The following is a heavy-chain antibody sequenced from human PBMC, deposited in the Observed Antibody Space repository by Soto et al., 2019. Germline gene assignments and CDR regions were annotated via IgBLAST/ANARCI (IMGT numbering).Heavy chain of an antibody. Sequence: EVQLVESGGGLVQPGASLRLSCVASGFTFSNYWMYWVRQAPGEGLVWVSRINNDGSVSSYADSVKGRLTISRDNVKNTLYRQMDSLRAEDTAVYYCARGDCVGGTCYSLAGSFYYYMDVWGKGTTVTVFS. J-gene: IGHJ6*03. CDR3: ARGDCVGGTCYSLAGSFYYYMDV. CDR1: GFTFSNYW. D-gene: IGHD2-15*01. CDR2: INNDGSVS. V-gene: IGHV3-74*01.